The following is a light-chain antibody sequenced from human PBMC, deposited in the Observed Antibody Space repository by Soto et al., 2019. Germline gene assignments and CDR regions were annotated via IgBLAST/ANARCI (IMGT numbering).Light chain of an antibody. CDR1: QSVTNNY. CDR3: QQYGSSPPRT. J-gene: IGKJ1*01. CDR2: GAS. Sequence: EIVLTQSPGTLSLSPGERATLSCRASQSVTNNYLAWYQQKPGQAPKLLIYGASSRATGIPDRFSGSGSGTDLTLTISRLEPEDFAVYYCQQYGSSPPRTFGQGTKVEIK. V-gene: IGKV3-20*01.